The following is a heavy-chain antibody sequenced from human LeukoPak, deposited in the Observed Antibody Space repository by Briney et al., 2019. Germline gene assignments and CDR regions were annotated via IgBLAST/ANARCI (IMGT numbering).Heavy chain of an antibody. CDR1: GFTFSSYG. J-gene: IGHJ4*02. V-gene: IGHV3-33*01. CDR3: ARDNDILTGYPDY. Sequence: GRSLRLSCAASGFTFSSYGMHWVRQAPGKGLEWGAVIWYDGSNKYYADSGKGRFTISRDNSKNTLYLQMNSLRAEDTAVYYCARDNDILTGYPDYWGQGTLVTVSS. CDR2: IWYDGSNK. D-gene: IGHD3-9*01.